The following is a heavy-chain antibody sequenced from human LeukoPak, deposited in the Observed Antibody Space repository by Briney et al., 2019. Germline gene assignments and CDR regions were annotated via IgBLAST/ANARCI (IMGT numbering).Heavy chain of an antibody. D-gene: IGHD2-2*01. CDR2: IIPIFGTA. CDR3: ARSQVGPAPTNWFDP. V-gene: IGHV1-69*13. CDR1: GGTFSSYA. J-gene: IGHJ5*02. Sequence: ASVKVSCKASGGTFSSYAISWVRQAPGQGLEWMGGIIPIFGTANYAQKFQGRVTITADESTSTAYMELSSLRSEDTAVYYCARSQVGPAPTNWFDPWGQGTLVTVSS.